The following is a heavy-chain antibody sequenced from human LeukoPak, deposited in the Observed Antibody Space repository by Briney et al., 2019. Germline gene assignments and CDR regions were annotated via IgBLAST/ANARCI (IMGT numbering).Heavy chain of an antibody. CDR2: IKQDGSKK. CDR1: GFPFSSYW. V-gene: IGHV3-7*04. CDR3: TRVGYIDEGIDY. J-gene: IGHJ4*02. Sequence: GGSLSLSCVASGFPFSSYWMTWVRQAPGKGLEWVANIKQDGSKKSYVDSVKGRFTISRDNAKNSLYLQMNSLRAEDTAIYYCTRVGYIDEGIDYWGQGTLVTVSS. D-gene: IGHD5-24*01.